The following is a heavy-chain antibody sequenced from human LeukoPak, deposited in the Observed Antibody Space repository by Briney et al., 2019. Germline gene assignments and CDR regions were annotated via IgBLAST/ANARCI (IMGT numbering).Heavy chain of an antibody. CDR3: ASIVAAGKGYFDY. Sequence: PGGSLRLSCAASGFTFSNYALSWVRQAPGKGLEWVSSISASGGNTYYADSVKGRFTISRDNSKNTLYLQMNSLRAEDTAVYYCASIVAAGKGYFDYWGQGTLVTVSS. J-gene: IGHJ4*02. V-gene: IGHV3-23*01. CDR1: GFTFSNYA. CDR2: ISASGGNT. D-gene: IGHD6-13*01.